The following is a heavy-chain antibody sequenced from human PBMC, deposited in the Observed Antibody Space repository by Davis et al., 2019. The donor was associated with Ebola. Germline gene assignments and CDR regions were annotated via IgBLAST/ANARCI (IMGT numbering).Heavy chain of an antibody. J-gene: IGHJ5*01. D-gene: IGHD2-2*01. CDR1: GISFSNSI. Sequence: GESLKISCAASGISFSNSIMHWVRHAPVKGLEWVAGISHDGSKYVADSVKGRFTISSDKSENTLYLQMNSLRASTKGPSVFPLAPCSRSTSESTAALGCLLCWF. V-gene: IGHV3-30*04. CDR2: ISHDGSK. CDR3: PLAPCSRSTSESTAALGCLLCWF.